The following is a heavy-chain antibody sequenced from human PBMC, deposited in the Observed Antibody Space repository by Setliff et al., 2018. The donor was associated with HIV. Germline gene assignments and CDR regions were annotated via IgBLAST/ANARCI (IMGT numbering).Heavy chain of an antibody. V-gene: IGHV4-34*01. CDR1: GGSFSGYY. CDR3: ARVEYLWSPSSGWYHGPFDY. J-gene: IGHJ4*02. Sequence: SETLSLTCAVYGGSFSGYYWSWIRQPPGKGLEWIGEINHSGSTNYNPSLKSRATISVDTSKNQFSLKLSSVTAADTAVYYCARVEYLWSPSSGWYHGPFDYWGQGTLVTVSS. D-gene: IGHD6-19*01. CDR2: INHSGST.